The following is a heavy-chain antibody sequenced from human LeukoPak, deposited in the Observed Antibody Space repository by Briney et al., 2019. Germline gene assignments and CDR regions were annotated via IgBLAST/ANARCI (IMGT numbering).Heavy chain of an antibody. CDR3: AREGTTVVTPSHALDI. Sequence: SETLSLTCTVSGGSISSGDYYWSWIRQPPGKGLEWIGYIYYSGSTYYNPSLKSRVTISVDMSKNQFSLKLSSVTAADTAVYYCAREGTTVVTPSHALDIWGQGTMVTVSS. CDR2: IYYSGST. J-gene: IGHJ3*02. V-gene: IGHV4-30-4*02. D-gene: IGHD4-23*01. CDR1: GGSISSGDYY.